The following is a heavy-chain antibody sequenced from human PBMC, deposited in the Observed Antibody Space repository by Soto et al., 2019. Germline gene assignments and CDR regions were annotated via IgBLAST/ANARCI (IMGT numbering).Heavy chain of an antibody. CDR2: ISWNSGSI. V-gene: IGHV3-9*01. D-gene: IGHD3-9*01. CDR3: AKDTNYDILTGFGGYYMDV. J-gene: IGHJ6*03. Sequence: GGSLRLSCAASGFTFDDYAMHWVRQAPGKGLEWVSGISWNSGSIGYADSVKGRFTISRDNAKNSLYLQMNSLRAEDTALYYCAKDTNYDILTGFGGYYMDVWGKGTTVTVSS. CDR1: GFTFDDYA.